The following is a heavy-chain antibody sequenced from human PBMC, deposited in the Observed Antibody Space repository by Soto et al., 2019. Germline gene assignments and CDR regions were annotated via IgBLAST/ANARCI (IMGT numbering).Heavy chain of an antibody. V-gene: IGHV3-30*18. CDR3: ANGGGPTAYYYYYGMDV. CDR2: ISYDGSNK. CDR1: GFTFSSYG. D-gene: IGHD1-1*01. J-gene: IGHJ6*02. Sequence: HPGGSLRLSCAASGFTFSSYGMHWVRQAPGKGLEWVAVISYDGSNKYYADSVKGRFTISRDNSKNTLYLQMNSLRAEDTAVYYCANGGGPTAYYYYYGMDVWGQGTTVTVSS.